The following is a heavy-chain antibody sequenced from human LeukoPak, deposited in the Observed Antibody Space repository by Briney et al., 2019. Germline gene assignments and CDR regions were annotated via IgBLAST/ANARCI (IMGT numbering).Heavy chain of an antibody. J-gene: IGHJ5*02. CDR2: INPNSGGT. D-gene: IGHD6-19*01. CDR3: ARDEAVAGWFDP. V-gene: IGHV1-2*02. CDR1: GYTFTGYY. Sequence: AASVKVSCKASGYTFTGYYMHWVRQAPGQGLEWMGWINPNSGGTNYAQKFQGRVTMTRDTSISTAYMELSRLRSDDTAVYYCARDEAVAGWFDPWGQGTLVTVSS.